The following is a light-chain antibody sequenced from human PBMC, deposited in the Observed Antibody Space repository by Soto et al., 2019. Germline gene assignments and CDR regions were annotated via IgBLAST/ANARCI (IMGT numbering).Light chain of an antibody. CDR3: SSYTSSSTYV. V-gene: IGLV2-14*01. J-gene: IGLJ1*01. CDR2: DVS. Sequence: QSALTQPASVSGSPGQSITISCTGTSSDVGGYNYVFWYQQHPGKAPKLMIYDVSNRPSGVSNRFSGSKSGNTASLTISGLQAEDEVDYYCSSYTSSSTYVFGTGTKVTVL. CDR1: SSDVGGYNY.